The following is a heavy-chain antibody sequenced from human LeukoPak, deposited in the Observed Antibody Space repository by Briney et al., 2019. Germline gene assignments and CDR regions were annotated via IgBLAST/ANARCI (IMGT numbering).Heavy chain of an antibody. D-gene: IGHD3-22*01. CDR1: GGSISSYY. CDR3: ARDDEYYYDSSGYPVRYYYYYYMDV. V-gene: IGHV4-4*07. Sequence: SETLSLTCTVSGGSISSYYGSWIRQPAGKGLEWIGRIYTSGSTNYNPSLKSRVTMSVDTSKNQFSLKLSSVTAADTAVYYCARDDEYYYDSSGYPVRYYYYYYMDVWGKGTTVTVSS. J-gene: IGHJ6*03. CDR2: IYTSGST.